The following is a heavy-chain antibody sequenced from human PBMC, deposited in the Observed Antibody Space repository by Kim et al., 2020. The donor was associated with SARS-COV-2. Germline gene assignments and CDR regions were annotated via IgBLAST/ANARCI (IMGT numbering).Heavy chain of an antibody. Sequence: SETLSLTCSVSGGSISSSGYYWGWIRQPPGRGLEWIGSISYDGTIFHSPSLASRVTMSADTSNNLLSLTLTSVTAADSATYYCARHPVAPFEYWGQGIMVAVSS. CDR3: ARHPVAPFEY. V-gene: IGHV4-39*01. CDR1: GGSISSSGYY. CDR2: ISYDGTI. J-gene: IGHJ4*02.